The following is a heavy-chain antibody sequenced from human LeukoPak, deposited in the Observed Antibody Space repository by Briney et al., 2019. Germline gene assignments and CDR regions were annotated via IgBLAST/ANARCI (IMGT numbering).Heavy chain of an antibody. J-gene: IGHJ3*02. CDR2: ISSSSSYI. CDR3: ARVSSGYYFDAFDI. CDR1: GFTFSSYS. V-gene: IGHV3-21*01. D-gene: IGHD3-22*01. Sequence: GGFLRLSCAASGFTFSSYSMNWVRQAPGKGLEWVSSISSSSSYIYYADSVKGRFTISRDNAKNSLYLQMNSLRAEDTAVYYCARVSSGYYFDAFDIWGQGTMVTVSS.